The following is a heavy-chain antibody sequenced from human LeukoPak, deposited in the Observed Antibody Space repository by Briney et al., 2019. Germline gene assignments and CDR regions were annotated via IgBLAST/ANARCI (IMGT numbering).Heavy chain of an antibody. CDR3: ARGLLGYSNNWYLLGWFDP. J-gene: IGHJ5*02. CDR1: GFTFSDYY. V-gene: IGHV3-11*04. D-gene: IGHD6-13*01. Sequence: PGGSLRLSCAASGFTFSDYYMSWIRQAPGKGLEWVSGISWNSGSIGYADSVKGRFTISRDNAKNSLYLQMNSLRAEDTAVYYCARGLLGYSNNWYLLGWFDPWGQGTLVTVSS. CDR2: ISWNSGSI.